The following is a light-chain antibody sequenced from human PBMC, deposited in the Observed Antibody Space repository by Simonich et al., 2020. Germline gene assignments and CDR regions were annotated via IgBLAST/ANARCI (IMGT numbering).Light chain of an antibody. CDR2: AAS. V-gene: IGKV1-8*01. CDR1: QGISSY. CDR3: QQYYSYPST. Sequence: IQMTQSPSSLSASTGDRVTITCRASQGISSYLAWYQQKPGKAPKLLIYAASTLQSGVPSRFSGSGSGTDFTLTISCLQSEDFATYYCQQYYSYPSTFGPGTKVDIK. J-gene: IGKJ3*01.